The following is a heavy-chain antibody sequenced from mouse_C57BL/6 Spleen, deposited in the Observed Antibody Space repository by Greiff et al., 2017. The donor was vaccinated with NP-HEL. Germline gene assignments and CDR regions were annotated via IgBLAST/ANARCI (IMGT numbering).Heavy chain of an antibody. D-gene: IGHD3-3*01. CDR2: IDPNSGGT. Sequence: QVQLQQPGAELVKPGASVKLSCKASGYTFTSYWMHWVKQRPGRGLEWNGRIDPNSGGTKYNEKFKSKATLTLDKPSSTAYMLLSSLTSEDSAVYYCAREAPWLDYAMDYWGQGTSVTVSS. V-gene: IGHV1-72*01. J-gene: IGHJ4*01. CDR3: AREAPWLDYAMDY. CDR1: GYTFTSYW.